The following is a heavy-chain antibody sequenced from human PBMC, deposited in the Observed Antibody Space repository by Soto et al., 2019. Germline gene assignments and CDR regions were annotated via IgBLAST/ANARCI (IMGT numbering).Heavy chain of an antibody. Sequence: ASVKVSCKASGSTFSSYAISWVRQAPGQGLEWMGGIIPIFGTANYAQKFQGRVTITADESTSTAYMELSSLRSEDTAVYYCAGYGSGSYRSSFYFDYWGQGTLVTVSS. D-gene: IGHD3-10*01. J-gene: IGHJ4*02. CDR2: IIPIFGTA. V-gene: IGHV1-69*13. CDR1: GSTFSSYA. CDR3: AGYGSGSYRSSFYFDY.